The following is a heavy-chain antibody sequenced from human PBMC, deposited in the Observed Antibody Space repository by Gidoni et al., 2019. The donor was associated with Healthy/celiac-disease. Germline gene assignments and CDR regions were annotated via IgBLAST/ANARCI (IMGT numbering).Heavy chain of an antibody. Sequence: QVQLQQWGAGLLKPSETLSLTCAVSGGSFSGYYWSWIRQPPGKGLEWIGEINHSGTTNYNPSLKRRVTISVDTSKNQFCLKLSSVTAADTAVYYCARGRGFYFDYWGQGTLVTVSS. CDR3: ARGRGFYFDY. J-gene: IGHJ4*02. CDR1: GGSFSGYY. CDR2: INHSGTT. D-gene: IGHD3-10*01. V-gene: IGHV4-34*01.